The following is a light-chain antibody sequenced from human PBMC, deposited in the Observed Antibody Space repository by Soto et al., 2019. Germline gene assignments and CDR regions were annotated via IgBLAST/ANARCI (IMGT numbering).Light chain of an antibody. CDR2: AAS. V-gene: IGKV1-27*01. CDR3: QKYDRAPFT. Sequence: DIQMTQSPSSLSVSVGDRVTITCRASQDIRNYLAWYQQKPGKVPKLLICAASTLHSGVPSRFSGSGSGTDFTLTINSLQPEDIATYYCQKYDRAPFTFGPGTKVDIK. J-gene: IGKJ3*01. CDR1: QDIRNY.